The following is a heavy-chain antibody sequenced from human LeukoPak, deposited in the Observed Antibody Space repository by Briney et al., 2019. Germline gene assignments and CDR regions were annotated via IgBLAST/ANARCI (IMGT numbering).Heavy chain of an antibody. Sequence: GESLKISCKGSGYSFTSYWIGWMRQMPGKGLEWMGIIYPGDSDTRYSPSFQGQVTISADKSISTAYLQWSSLKASDTAMYYCARHQIRVSYYYYMDVWGKGTTVTVSS. V-gene: IGHV5-51*01. J-gene: IGHJ6*03. CDR1: GYSFTSYW. CDR3: ARHQIRVSYYYYMDV. CDR2: IYPGDSDT.